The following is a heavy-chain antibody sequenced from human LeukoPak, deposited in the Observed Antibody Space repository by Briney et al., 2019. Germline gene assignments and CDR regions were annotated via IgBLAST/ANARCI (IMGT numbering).Heavy chain of an antibody. V-gene: IGHV1-2*02. J-gene: IGHJ6*03. Sequence: ASVKVSCKASGYTFTGYYMHWVRQAPGQGLEWMGWINPNSGGTNYAQKFQGRVTMTRDTSISTAYMELSGLRSDDTAVYYCARDEWLAREPGYYYYYMDVWGKGTTVTISS. D-gene: IGHD6-19*01. CDR1: GYTFTGYY. CDR2: INPNSGGT. CDR3: ARDEWLAREPGYYYYYMDV.